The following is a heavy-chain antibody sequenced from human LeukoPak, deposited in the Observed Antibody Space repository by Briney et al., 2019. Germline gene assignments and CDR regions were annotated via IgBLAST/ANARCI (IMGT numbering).Heavy chain of an antibody. V-gene: IGHV1-2*02. CDR2: INPNSGCT. D-gene: IGHD2-2*01. CDR1: GYTFTGYY. J-gene: IGHJ5*02. Sequence: GATVKVSCKASGYTFTGYYMHWLRQAPGQGLEWMGWINPNSGCTNYAQKFQGRVTMTRDTSISTAYMELSRLRSDDTAVYYCAREVYCSSTSCRNWFDPWGQGTLVTVSS. CDR3: AREVYCSSTSCRNWFDP.